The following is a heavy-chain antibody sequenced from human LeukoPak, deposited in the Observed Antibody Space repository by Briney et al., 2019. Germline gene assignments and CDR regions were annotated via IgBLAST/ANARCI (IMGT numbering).Heavy chain of an antibody. CDR2: ISAYNGNT. CDR3: ARDDPNPTSVVPAAIGYYMDV. CDR1: GYTFTSYG. J-gene: IGHJ6*03. V-gene: IGHV1-18*01. Sequence: ASVKVSCKASGYTFTSYGISWVRQAPGQGLEWMGWISAYNGNTNYAQKLQGRVTMTTDTSTSTAYMELRSLRSDDTAVYYCARDDPNPTSVVPAAIGYYMDVWGKGTTVTVSS. D-gene: IGHD2-2*01.